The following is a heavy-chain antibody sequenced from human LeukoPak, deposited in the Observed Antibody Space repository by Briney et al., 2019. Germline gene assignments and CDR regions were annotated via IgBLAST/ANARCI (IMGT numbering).Heavy chain of an antibody. Sequence: GGSLRLSCAASGFTFNKYPMNWVRQAPGKGLEWISNTRDDSDATTYADSVKGRFTISRDNAKNSLYLQINSLRAEDTAVYYCVRDLNWAFDYWGQGTLVTVSS. V-gene: IGHV3-48*01. CDR1: GFTFNKYP. CDR3: VRDLNWAFDY. CDR2: TRDDSDAT. J-gene: IGHJ4*02. D-gene: IGHD3-16*01.